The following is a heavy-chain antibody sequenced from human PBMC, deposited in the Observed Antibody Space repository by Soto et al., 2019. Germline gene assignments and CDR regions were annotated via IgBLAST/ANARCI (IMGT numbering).Heavy chain of an antibody. CDR3: ARFRPYSSGGRVVP. CDR2: MNPNSGNT. J-gene: IGHJ5*02. Sequence: QVQLVQSGPGVKKPGASVKVSCKASGYTFTSYEINWGRQATGQGLDGMGWMNPNSGNTGYAQKFQGRVTMTRNTSISTAYRELSSLRSEDTAVYYCARFRPYSSGGRVVPWGQGTLVTVSS. V-gene: IGHV1-8*01. CDR1: GYTFTSYE. D-gene: IGHD6-19*01.